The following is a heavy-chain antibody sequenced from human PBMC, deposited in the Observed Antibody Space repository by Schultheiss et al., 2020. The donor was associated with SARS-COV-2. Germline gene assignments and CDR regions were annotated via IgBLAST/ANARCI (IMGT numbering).Heavy chain of an antibody. CDR1: GFTFSSYG. V-gene: IGHV3-33*08. CDR3: ARDLYGMDV. CDR2: KY. J-gene: IGHJ6*02. Sequence: GGSLRLSCAASGFTFSSYGMHWVRQAPGKGLEWVSGKYVDSVRGRFTISRDNAKNTLYLQMNSLRAEDTAVYYCARDLYGMDVWGQGTTVTVSS.